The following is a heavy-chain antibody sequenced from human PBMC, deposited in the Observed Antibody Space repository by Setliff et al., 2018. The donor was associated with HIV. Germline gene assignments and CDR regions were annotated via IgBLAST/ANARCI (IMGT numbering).Heavy chain of an antibody. CDR1: GASIRSDSFY. Sequence: SETLSLTCFVSGASIRSDSFYWAWVRQPPGKGLEWIASIHFGGTTSYHPSLRSRVIISVDTSKNQLSLTLRSVTAADTAVYYCARGPSGRAPAPARAPHYYGLDLWGPGTTVTVSS. J-gene: IGHJ6*01. CDR3: ARGPSGRAPAPARAPHYYGLDL. D-gene: IGHD2-2*01. CDR2: IHFGGTT. V-gene: IGHV4-39*07.